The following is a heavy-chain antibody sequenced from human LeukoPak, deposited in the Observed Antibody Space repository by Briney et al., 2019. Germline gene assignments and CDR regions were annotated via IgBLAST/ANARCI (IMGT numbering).Heavy chain of an antibody. CDR2: INPNSGGT. V-gene: IGHV1-2*02. Sequence: ASVEVFCKSSVYTFTGYYVHWVRRACGQGLVWMGWINPNSGGTNYAQTFQGGVTMTRDTSISTAYMELRRLRSDDTAVYYCARLRFGEFLFDYWGQGTLVTVSS. D-gene: IGHD3-10*01. CDR1: VYTFTGYY. J-gene: IGHJ4*02. CDR3: ARLRFGEFLFDY.